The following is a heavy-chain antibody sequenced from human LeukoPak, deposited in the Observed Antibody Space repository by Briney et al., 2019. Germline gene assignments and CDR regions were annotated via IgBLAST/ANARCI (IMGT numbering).Heavy chain of an antibody. J-gene: IGHJ4*02. V-gene: IGHV4-39*07. Sequence: SETLSLTCTVSGDSISSSRFFWGWIRQPPGKGLEWIGSIYNSGSTYYSPSLKSRVTISVDTSKNHFSLRLSSVTAADTAVYYCARGVRQRGYYIGYYFDYWGQGTLVTVSS. CDR2: IYNSGST. D-gene: IGHD3-22*01. CDR1: GDSISSSRFF. CDR3: ARGVRQRGYYIGYYFDY.